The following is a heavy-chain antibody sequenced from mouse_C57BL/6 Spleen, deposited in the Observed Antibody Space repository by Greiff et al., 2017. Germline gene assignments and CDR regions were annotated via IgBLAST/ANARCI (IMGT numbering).Heavy chain of an antibody. CDR2: INPSTGGT. CDR1: GYSFTGYY. D-gene: IGHD2-2*01. CDR3: ARWVYYGYDVEGNAMDY. Sequence: VQLQQSGPELVKPGASVKISCKASGYSFTGYYMNWVKQSPEKSLEWIGEINPSTGGTTYNQKVKAKATLTVDKSSSTAYMQLKSLTSEDSAVYYCARWVYYGYDVEGNAMDYWGQGTSVTVSS. V-gene: IGHV1-42*01. J-gene: IGHJ4*01.